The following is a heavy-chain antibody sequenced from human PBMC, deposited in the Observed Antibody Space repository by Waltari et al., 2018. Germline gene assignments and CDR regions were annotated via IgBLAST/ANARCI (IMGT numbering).Heavy chain of an antibody. CDR2: INQSGST. CDR3: ARAQRFLEWLLYDWFDP. CDR1: GGSFSGYC. D-gene: IGHD3-3*01. V-gene: IGHV4-34*01. Sequence: QVQLQQWGAGLLKPSETLSLTCAVYGGSFSGYCWSWIRQPPGKGLEWIGEINQSGSTNYNPSLKSRVTISVDTSKNQFSLKLSSVTAADTAVYYCARAQRFLEWLLYDWFDPWGQGTLVTVSS. J-gene: IGHJ5*02.